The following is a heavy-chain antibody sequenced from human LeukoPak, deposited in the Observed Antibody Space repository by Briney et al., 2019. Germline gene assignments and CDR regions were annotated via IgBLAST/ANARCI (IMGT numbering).Heavy chain of an antibody. CDR3: ATEVGSGWSLQY. CDR1: GFTFSSYG. CDR2: IRYDGNNK. D-gene: IGHD6-19*01. Sequence: GGSLRLSCAASGFTFSSYGMHWVRQAPGKGLEWVAFIRYDGNNKYYADSVKGRFTISRDDSKSTLYLQMNSLRAEDTAVYYCATEVGSGWSLQYWGQGTLVTVSS. J-gene: IGHJ4*02. V-gene: IGHV3-30*02.